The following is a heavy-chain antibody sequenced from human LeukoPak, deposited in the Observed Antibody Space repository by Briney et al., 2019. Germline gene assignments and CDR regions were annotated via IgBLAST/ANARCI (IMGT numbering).Heavy chain of an antibody. CDR1: GFTFSNSA. J-gene: IGHJ5*02. Sequence: GGSRGFSWAASGFTFSNSAMSWVRQAPGKGLEWVSAISGSGSDIYYADSVRGRFTISRDNSKNTLYLQMNSLRAEDTAVYYCAKDRTWGQGTLVTVSS. V-gene: IGHV3-23*01. CDR2: ISGSGSDI. CDR3: AKDRT.